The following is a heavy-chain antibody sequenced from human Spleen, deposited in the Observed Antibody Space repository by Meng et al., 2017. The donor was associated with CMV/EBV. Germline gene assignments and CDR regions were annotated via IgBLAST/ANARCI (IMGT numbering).Heavy chain of an antibody. V-gene: IGHV3-7*01. CDR1: GFTFSSYW. CDR3: AGGGKWLRNVGVY. Sequence: GGSLRLSCAASGFTFSSYWMSWVRQAPGKGLEWVANIKQDGSEKYYVDSVKGRFTISRDNAKNSLYLQMNSLRAEDTAVYYCAGGGKWLRNVGVYWGQGTLVTVSS. J-gene: IGHJ4*02. D-gene: IGHD5-12*01. CDR2: IKQDGSEK.